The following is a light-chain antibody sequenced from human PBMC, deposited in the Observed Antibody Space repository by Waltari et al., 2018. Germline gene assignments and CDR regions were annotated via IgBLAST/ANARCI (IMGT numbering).Light chain of an antibody. Sequence: QSALTQPASVPGSPGPSITLSCTGTSSAVGRYNLVSWYQQHPGKAPKLIIYEDSGRPSGVSNRFSGSKSGNTASLTISRLQAEDEADYYCRSYVGGDIHVVFGGGTKLTVL. CDR3: RSYVGGDIHVV. J-gene: IGLJ2*01. CDR2: EDS. CDR1: SSAVGRYNL. V-gene: IGLV2-23*01.